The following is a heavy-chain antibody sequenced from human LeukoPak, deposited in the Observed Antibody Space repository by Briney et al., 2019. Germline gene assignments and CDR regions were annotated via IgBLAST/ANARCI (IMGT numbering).Heavy chain of an antibody. CDR1: GGTFSKCT. CDR2: ITPLFGTA. J-gene: IGHJ5*02. CDR3: ARDGPIFGVVIMGALNWFDP. D-gene: IGHD3-3*01. V-gene: IGHV1-69*05. Sequence: ASVKVSCKASGGTFSKCTISWVRQRPGQGLEWMGGITPLFGTANYAQKFQGRVTMTRDTSTSTVYMELSSLRSEDTAVYYCARDGPIFGVVIMGALNWFDPWGQGTLVTVSS.